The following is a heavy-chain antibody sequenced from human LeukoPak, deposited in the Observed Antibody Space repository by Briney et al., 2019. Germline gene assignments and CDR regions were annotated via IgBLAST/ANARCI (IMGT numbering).Heavy chain of an antibody. CDR1: GGSISSGSYY. Sequence: PSQTLSLTCTVSGGSISSGSYYWSWIRQPAGKGLEWIGRIYTSGSTNYNPSLKSRVTISVDTSKNQFSLKLSSVTAADTAVYYCARDADPMITSQNIVRDRWWVAPQIHYYYYMDVWGKGTTVTISS. CDR3: ARDADPMITSQNIVRDRWWVAPQIHYYYYMDV. J-gene: IGHJ6*03. CDR2: IYTSGST. V-gene: IGHV4-61*02. D-gene: IGHD3-22*01.